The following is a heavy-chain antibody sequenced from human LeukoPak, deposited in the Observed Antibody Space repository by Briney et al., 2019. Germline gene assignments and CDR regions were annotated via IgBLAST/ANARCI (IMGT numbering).Heavy chain of an antibody. Sequence: ASVKVSCKVSGYTLTELSMHWVRQAPGKGLEWMGWINAGNGNTKYSQKFQGRVTITRDTSASTAYMELSSLRSEDTAVYYCARKETYYYGSGSYYPVPLDYWGQGTLVTVPS. J-gene: IGHJ4*02. CDR1: GYTLTELS. CDR3: ARKETYYYGSGSYYPVPLDY. CDR2: INAGNGNT. V-gene: IGHV1-3*01. D-gene: IGHD3-10*01.